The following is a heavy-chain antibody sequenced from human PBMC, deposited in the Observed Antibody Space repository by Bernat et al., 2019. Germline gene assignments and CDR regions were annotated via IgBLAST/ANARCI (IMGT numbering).Heavy chain of an antibody. V-gene: IGHV3-23*04. CDR1: GFTFSSYA. J-gene: IGHJ4*02. CDR2: ISGRGGST. Sequence: EVQLGESGGGLVQPGGSLSLSCTASGFTFSSYAMSWVRQAPGKGLEWVSAISGRGGSTYYADSVKGRFTISRDNSKNTLYLQMDSLRAEDTAVYYCGIGDYYGSSGNYYDYWGQGNLVTVSS. D-gene: IGHD3-22*01. CDR3: GIGDYYGSSGNYYDY.